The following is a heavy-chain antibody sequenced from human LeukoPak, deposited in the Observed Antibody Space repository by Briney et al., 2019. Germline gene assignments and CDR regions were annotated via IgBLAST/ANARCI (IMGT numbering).Heavy chain of an antibody. CDR3: ARDPGEANIDY. V-gene: IGHV1-2*06. CDR1: GGTFSSYA. D-gene: IGHD4-17*01. J-gene: IGHJ4*02. CDR2: INPNSGGT. Sequence: ASVKVSCKASGGTFSSYAISWVRQAPGQGLEWMGRINPNSGGTNYAQKFQGRVTMTRDTSISTAYMELSRLRSDDTAVYYCARDPGEANIDYWGQGTLVTVSS.